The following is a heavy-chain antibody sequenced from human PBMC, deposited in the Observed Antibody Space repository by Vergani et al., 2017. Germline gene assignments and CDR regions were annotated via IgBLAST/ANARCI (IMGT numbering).Heavy chain of an antibody. CDR3: ARDITAYVKSPPHPDWFDP. J-gene: IGHJ5*02. CDR2: IKFPPGEI. D-gene: IGHD3-16*01. Sequence: EAYLVQSGGGLVTPGGSLRLSCAASGFNFPSFTMNWVRQAPGRGLEWISSIKFPPGEIFYADSVKGRFTISRDNVKNVLFLQMENLRAADTGVYFCARDITAYVKSPPHPDWFDPWGKGSLVTVSS. CDR1: GFNFPSFT. V-gene: IGHV3-21*06.